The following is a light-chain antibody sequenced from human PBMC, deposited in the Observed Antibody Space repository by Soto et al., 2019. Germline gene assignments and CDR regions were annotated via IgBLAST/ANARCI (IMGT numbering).Light chain of an antibody. V-gene: IGKV3-11*01. CDR1: QSVSSY. CDR2: DAA. Sequence: EIVLTQSPATLSLSPGERATLSCRASQSVSSYLAWYQQKPGQAPRLLIYDAANRATGIPARFSGSGSGTDFTLTISSLEPEYFEVYYCQQRSNWVTFGPGTKVDIK. CDR3: QQRSNWVT. J-gene: IGKJ3*01.